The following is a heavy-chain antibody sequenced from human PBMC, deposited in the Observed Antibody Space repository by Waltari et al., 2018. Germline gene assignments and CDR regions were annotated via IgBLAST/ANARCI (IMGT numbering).Heavy chain of an antibody. CDR3: AALGPDII. D-gene: IGHD1-26*01. CDR1: GFPFSTYD. CDR2: MGAAGDA. J-gene: IGHJ3*02. V-gene: IGHV3-13*01. Sequence: EVHLVESGGGLVQPGGSLRLSCAASGFPFSTYDGHWVRQTTGKRLEWFSAMGAAGDAYYLHSVRGRFTISRDNAKNSFYLQMNSLRADDTAVYFCAALGPDIIWGQGAMVTVSS.